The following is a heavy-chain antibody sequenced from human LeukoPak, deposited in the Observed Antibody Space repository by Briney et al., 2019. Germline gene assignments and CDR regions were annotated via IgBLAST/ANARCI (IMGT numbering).Heavy chain of an antibody. CDR1: GGSISSGGYY. V-gene: IGHV4-31*03. D-gene: IGHD3-3*01. J-gene: IGHJ4*02. Sequence: SETLSLTCTVSGGSISSGGYYWSWILQHPGKGLEWIGFIYYSGSTYYNPSLKSRVTISVNTSKKQFSLKLSSVTAADTAVYYCAAFWSGYSRVYYFDYWGQGTLVTVSS. CDR2: IYYSGST. CDR3: AAFWSGYSRVYYFDY.